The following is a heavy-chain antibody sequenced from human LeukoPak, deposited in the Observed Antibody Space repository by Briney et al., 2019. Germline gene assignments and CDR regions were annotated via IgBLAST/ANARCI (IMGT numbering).Heavy chain of an antibody. D-gene: IGHD5-18*01. V-gene: IGHV4-59*01. CDR1: GGSISSYY. J-gene: IGHJ4*02. Sequence: PSETLSLACTVSGGSISSYYWSWIRQPPGKGLEWIGYIYYSGSTNYNPSLKSRVTISVDTSKNQFSLKLSSVTAADTAVYYCASDLGRGYSYGYGYWGQGTLVTVSS. CDR3: ASDLGRGYSYGYGY. CDR2: IYYSGST.